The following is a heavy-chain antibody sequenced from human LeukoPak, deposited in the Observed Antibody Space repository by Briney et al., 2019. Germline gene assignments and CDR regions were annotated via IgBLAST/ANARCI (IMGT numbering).Heavy chain of an antibody. CDR1: GFTFSSFV. CDR3: ARQDNAMDV. Sequence: PGGSLRLSCSASGFTFSSFVMHWVRQAPGKGLEYVSAISSKGHSTYYADSVKGRFTISRDNSKNRLYLQMSSLRAEDTAVYYCARQDNAMDVWGQGTTVTVSS. CDR2: ISSKGHST. D-gene: IGHD2-2*01. J-gene: IGHJ6*02. V-gene: IGHV3-64D*06.